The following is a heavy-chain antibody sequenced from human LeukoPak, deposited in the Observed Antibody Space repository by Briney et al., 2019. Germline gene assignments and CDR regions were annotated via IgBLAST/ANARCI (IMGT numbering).Heavy chain of an antibody. J-gene: IGHJ4*02. CDR2: IYHSGST. CDR1: RGSISSNNW. D-gene: IGHD3-22*01. Sequence: PSETLSLTCAVSRGSISSNNWWSWVRQPPGKRLEWIAEIYHSGSTNYNPSLKSRVTMSVDTSKNQFSLKLSSVTAADTAVYYCAWGYYYDSSGYTPFDYWGQGTLVTVSS. V-gene: IGHV4-4*02. CDR3: AWGYYYDSSGYTPFDY.